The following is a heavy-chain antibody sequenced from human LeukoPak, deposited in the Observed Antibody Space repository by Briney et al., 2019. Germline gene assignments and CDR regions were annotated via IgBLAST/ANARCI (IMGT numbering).Heavy chain of an antibody. V-gene: IGHV5-51*01. D-gene: IGHD5-24*01. Sequence: GESLKISCKGSGYSFTSYWIGWVRQMPGKGLEWMGIIYPVDSDTRYSPSFQGQVTISAAKSISTAYLQWSSLKASDTAMYYCAIRVEMANPDAFDIWGQGTMVTVSS. CDR1: GYSFTSYW. CDR2: IYPVDSDT. J-gene: IGHJ3*02. CDR3: AIRVEMANPDAFDI.